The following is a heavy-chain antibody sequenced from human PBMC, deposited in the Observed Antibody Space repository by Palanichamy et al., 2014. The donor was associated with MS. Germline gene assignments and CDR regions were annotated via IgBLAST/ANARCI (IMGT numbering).Heavy chain of an antibody. CDR2: IRSKANSYAT. V-gene: IGHV3-73*01. D-gene: IGHD3-22*01. J-gene: IGHJ4*02. CDR3: TRHGDYYDSSGYYYLFDY. Sequence: EVQLVESGGGLVQPGGSLKLSRAASGFTFSGSAMHWVRQASGKGLEWVGRIRSKANSYATAYAASVKGRFTISRDDSKNTAYLQMNGLKTEDTAVYYCTRHGDYYDSSGYYYLFDYWGQGTLVTVSS. CDR1: GFTFSGSA.